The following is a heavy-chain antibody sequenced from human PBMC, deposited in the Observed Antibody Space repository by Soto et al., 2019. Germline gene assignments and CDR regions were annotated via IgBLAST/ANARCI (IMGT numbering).Heavy chain of an antibody. CDR2: MNPNNGNT. CDR3: ATSCSGWYLY. V-gene: IGHV1-8*01. CDR1: GYTFTSSD. D-gene: IGHD6-19*01. J-gene: IGHJ4*02. Sequence: QVQLVQSGAEVKKPGASVKVSCKASGYTFTSSDINWVRQATGQGLEWMGWMNPNNGNTGYAQEFQGRVTMTRDTSITTAYMELSSLTSDDTAIYYCATSCSGWYLYWGQGTLVTVSS.